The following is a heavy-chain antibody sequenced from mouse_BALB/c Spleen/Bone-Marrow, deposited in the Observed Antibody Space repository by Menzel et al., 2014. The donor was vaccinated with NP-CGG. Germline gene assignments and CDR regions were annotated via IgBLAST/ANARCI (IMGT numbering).Heavy chain of an antibody. CDR1: GFTFTDYY. J-gene: IGHJ2*01. Sequence: EVKLVESGGGLVQPGGSLRLSCATSGFTFTDYYMSWVRQPPGKALEWLGFIRNKANGYTTEYSASVKGRFTISRDNSQSILYLQMNTLRAEDSATYYWARGGNDLDYWGQGTTLTVSS. D-gene: IGHD2-3*01. V-gene: IGHV7-3*02. CDR2: IRNKANGYTT. CDR3: ARGGNDLDY.